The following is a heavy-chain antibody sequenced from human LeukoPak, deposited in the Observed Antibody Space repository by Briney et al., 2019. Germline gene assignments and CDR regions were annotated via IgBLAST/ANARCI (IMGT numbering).Heavy chain of an antibody. D-gene: IGHD2-2*01. V-gene: IGHV1-2*02. Sequence: ASVKVSCKASGYTFTGYYMHWVRQAPGQGLEWMGWINPNSGGTNYAQKFQGRVTMTRDTSISTAYMELSRLRSDDTAVYYCARDFVVPAARDVPLDDAFDIWGQGTMVTVSP. J-gene: IGHJ3*02. CDR1: GYTFTGYY. CDR3: ARDFVVPAARDVPLDDAFDI. CDR2: INPNSGGT.